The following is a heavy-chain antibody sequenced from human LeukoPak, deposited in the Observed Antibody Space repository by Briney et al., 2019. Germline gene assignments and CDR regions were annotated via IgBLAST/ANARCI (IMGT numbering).Heavy chain of an antibody. V-gene: IGHV3-48*03. CDR3: AREGIAAAGDFDH. Sequence: GGSLRLSCAASGFTFSNYGMNWVRQATGKGLEWVSYISSSGSNIYYADSVKGRFTISRDNAKNALYLQMNSLRADDTAVYYCAREGIAAAGDFDHWGQGSLVTVSS. CDR2: ISSSGSNI. D-gene: IGHD6-13*01. CDR1: GFTFSNYG. J-gene: IGHJ4*02.